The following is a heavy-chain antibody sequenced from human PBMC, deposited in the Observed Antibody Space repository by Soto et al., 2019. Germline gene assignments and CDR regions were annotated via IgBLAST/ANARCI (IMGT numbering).Heavy chain of an antibody. CDR3: AREGAYGDYVRWFDP. CDR2: IYYSGST. CDR1: GGSISSGDYY. V-gene: IGHV4-30-4*01. Sequence: SETLSLTCTVSGGSISSGDYYWSWIRQPPGKGLEWIGYIYYSGSTYYNPSLKSRVTISVDTSKNQFSLKLSSVTAADTAVYYCAREGAYGDYVRWFDPWGQGTLVTVSS. J-gene: IGHJ5*02. D-gene: IGHD4-17*01.